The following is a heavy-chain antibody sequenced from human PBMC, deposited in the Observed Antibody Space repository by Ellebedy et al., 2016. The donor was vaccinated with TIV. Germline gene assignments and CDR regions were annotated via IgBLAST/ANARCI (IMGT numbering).Heavy chain of an antibody. D-gene: IGHD4-17*01. CDR3: ARHDYDDYRRWFDP. CDR2: ISSGGTT. Sequence: GGSLRLSCAASGFTVSSNYMSVGGGAPGKGLECGSIISSGGTTYYADSVKGRFTISRDNAKSTLYLQMNRLRAEDTAVYYCARHDYDDYRRWFDPWGQGTLVTVSS. CDR1: GFTVSSNY. J-gene: IGHJ5*02. V-gene: IGHV3-53*01.